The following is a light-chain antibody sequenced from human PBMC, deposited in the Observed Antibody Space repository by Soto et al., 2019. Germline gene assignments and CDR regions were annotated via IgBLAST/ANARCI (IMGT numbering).Light chain of an antibody. Sequence: EIVVTQSPVTLTLSRGERATLCXRASHSVIIYLPWYQQRSGRXTRLLXXDEXNWATAIPARFSGSGSGKDFTLTLDNLEPEYVVIYYCQQRNNWPTITFGQGTRLEI. V-gene: IGKV3-11*01. CDR1: HSVIIY. CDR2: DEX. J-gene: IGKJ5*01. CDR3: QQRNNWPTIT.